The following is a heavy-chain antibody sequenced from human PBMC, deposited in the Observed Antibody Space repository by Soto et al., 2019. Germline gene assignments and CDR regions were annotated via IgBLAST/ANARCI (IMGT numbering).Heavy chain of an antibody. CDR2: IYRTGST. V-gene: IGHV4-4*02. D-gene: IGHD1-7*01. Sequence: SETLSLTCAVSGGSFTSNNWWTWVRQPPGQGLEWIGEIYRTGSTNYNPSLKSRGTISLDKSENQFSLKVTSLTAAGTAVYYCASRDPGTSVDYWGQGTLVTVSS. CDR3: ASRDPGTSVDY. CDR1: GGSFTSNNW. J-gene: IGHJ4*02.